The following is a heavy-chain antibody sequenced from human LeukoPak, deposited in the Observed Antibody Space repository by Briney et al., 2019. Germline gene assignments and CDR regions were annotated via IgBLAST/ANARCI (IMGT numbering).Heavy chain of an antibody. Sequence: GGSLRLPCAASGFTFSSYGMHWVRQAPGKGLEWVAVIWYDGSNKYYADSVKGRFTISRDNSKNTLYLQMNSLRAEDTAVYYCARDLGSYYYYGMDVWGQGTTVTVSS. CDR1: GFTFSSYG. CDR2: IWYDGSNK. J-gene: IGHJ6*02. V-gene: IGHV3-33*01. CDR3: ARDLGSYYYYGMDV. D-gene: IGHD2-15*01.